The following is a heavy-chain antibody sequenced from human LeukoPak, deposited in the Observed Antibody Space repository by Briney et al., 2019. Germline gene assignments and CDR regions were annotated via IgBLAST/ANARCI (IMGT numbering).Heavy chain of an antibody. CDR1: GGSISSSSYY. CDR2: IYYSGST. D-gene: IGHD6-13*01. V-gene: IGHV4-39*01. Sequence: PSETLSLTCTVSGGSISSSSYYWGWIRQPPGKGLEWIGSIYYSGSTYYNPSLKSRVTISVDTSKNQLSLKLSSVTAADTAVYYCARYSSSWYDYFDYWGQGTLVTVSS. J-gene: IGHJ4*02. CDR3: ARYSSSWYDYFDY.